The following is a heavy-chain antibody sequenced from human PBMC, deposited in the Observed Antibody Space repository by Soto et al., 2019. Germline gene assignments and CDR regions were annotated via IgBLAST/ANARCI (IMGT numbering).Heavy chain of an antibody. CDR3: ARDQAGYYYGSGSSPYGMDV. V-gene: IGHV4-30-4*01. J-gene: IGHJ6*02. CDR1: GGSISSGDYY. Sequence: SETLSLTCTVSGGSISSGDYYWIWIRQPPGKGLEWIGYIYYSGSTYYNPSLKSRVTISVDTSKNQFSLKLSSVTAADTAVYYCARDQAGYYYGSGSSPYGMDVWGQGTTVTVSS. CDR2: IYYSGST. D-gene: IGHD3-10*01.